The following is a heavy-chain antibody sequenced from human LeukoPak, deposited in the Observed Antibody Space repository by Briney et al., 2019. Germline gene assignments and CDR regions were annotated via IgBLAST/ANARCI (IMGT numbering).Heavy chain of an antibody. CDR2: ISSSGSTI. V-gene: IGHV3-11*01. CDR1: GFTFSDYY. CDR3: VREGGVLGDY. D-gene: IGHD3-3*02. Sequence: GGSLRLSCAASGFTFSDYYMSWIRQAPGKGLEWVSFISSSGSTIKYADSVRGRFTISRDNAKNSLYMEMNSLRIEDTAIYYCVREGGVLGDYWGQGTLVTVSS. J-gene: IGHJ4*02.